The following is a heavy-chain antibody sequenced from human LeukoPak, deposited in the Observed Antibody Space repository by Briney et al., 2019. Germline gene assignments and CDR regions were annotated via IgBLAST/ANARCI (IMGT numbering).Heavy chain of an antibody. D-gene: IGHD1-26*01. V-gene: IGHV1-69*05. CDR1: GGTFSSYA. CDR3: AGGQWEPGELAFDY. CDR2: IIPIFGTA. Sequence: ASVKVSCKASGGTFSSYAISWVRQAPGQGLEWMGGIIPIFGTANYAQKFQGRVTITTDESTSTAYMELSSLRSEDTAEYYCAGGQWEPGELAFDYWGQGTLVTVSS. J-gene: IGHJ4*02.